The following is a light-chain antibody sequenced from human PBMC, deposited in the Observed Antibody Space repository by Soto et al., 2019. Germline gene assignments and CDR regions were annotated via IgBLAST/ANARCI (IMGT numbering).Light chain of an antibody. V-gene: IGKV1-39*01. CDR2: AAS. J-gene: IGKJ1*01. CDR1: QNISNF. CDR3: QQSYNTVWT. Sequence: DIQLTQHPFSLTASLGHRFNFTCPASQNISNFVNWYQQKLGRAPRLLIYAASSLQSGVPSRFSGSGSGTDFTLTISSLQPEDFATYYCQQSYNTVWTFGQGTKVDIK.